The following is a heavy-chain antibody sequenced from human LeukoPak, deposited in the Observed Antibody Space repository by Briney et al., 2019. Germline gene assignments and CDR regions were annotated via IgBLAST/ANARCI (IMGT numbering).Heavy chain of an antibody. CDR2: INAGNGNT. J-gene: IGHJ4*02. CDR3: ARSHTMIVVAPDY. V-gene: IGHV1-3*01. D-gene: IGHD3-22*01. Sequence: GASVKVSCKASGYTFTSYAMQWVRQAPGQRLEWMGWINAGNGNTKYSQKFQGRVTITRDTSASTAYMELSSLRSEDTAVYYCARSHTMIVVAPDYWGQGTLVTVSS. CDR1: GYTFTSYA.